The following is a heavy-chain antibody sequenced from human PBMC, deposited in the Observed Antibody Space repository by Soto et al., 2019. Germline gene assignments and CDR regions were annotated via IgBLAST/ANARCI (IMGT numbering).Heavy chain of an antibody. V-gene: IGHV1-69*01. CDR1: GGTFSSYS. CDR2: IIPFFGTT. D-gene: IGHD2-8*01. Sequence: QVQLVQSGAEVKKPGSSVKVSCKASGGTFSSYSINWVRQAPGQGLEWMGGIIPFFGTTSYAQKFQGRGTITADASTSTVYMELSSLTSEDTALYYCSTSVYCTFTTCYYYYGLDVWGQGTTVTVSS. J-gene: IGHJ6*02. CDR3: STSVYCTFTTCYYYYGLDV.